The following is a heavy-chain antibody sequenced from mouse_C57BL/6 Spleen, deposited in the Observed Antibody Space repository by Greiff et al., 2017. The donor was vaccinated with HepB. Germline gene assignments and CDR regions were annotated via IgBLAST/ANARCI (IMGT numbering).Heavy chain of an antibody. D-gene: IGHD1-1*01. V-gene: IGHV1-55*01. CDR2: IYPGSGST. CDR3: ARGDYGSSY. Sequence: VKLQQSGAELVKPGASVKMSCKASGYTFTSYWITWVKQRPGQGLEWIGDIYPGSGSTNYNEKFKSKATLTVDTSSSTAYMQLSSLTSEDSAVYYCARGDYGSSYWGQGTTLTVSS. J-gene: IGHJ2*01. CDR1: GYTFTSYW.